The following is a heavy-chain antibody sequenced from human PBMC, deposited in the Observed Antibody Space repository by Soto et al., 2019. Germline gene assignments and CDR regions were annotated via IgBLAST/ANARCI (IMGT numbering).Heavy chain of an antibody. D-gene: IGHD4-17*01. CDR3: ARGDDYGDYAGD. CDR2: IYYSGST. J-gene: IGHJ4*02. CDR1: GGSISSGDYY. V-gene: IGHV4-30-4*01. Sequence: QVQLQESGPGLVKPSQTLSLTCTVSGGSISSGDYYWSWIRQPPGKGLEWIGYIYYSGSTYYNPSLQSRVTISVDTSKHQFSLTLSSVTAADTAVYYCARGDDYGDYAGDWGQGTLVTGSS.